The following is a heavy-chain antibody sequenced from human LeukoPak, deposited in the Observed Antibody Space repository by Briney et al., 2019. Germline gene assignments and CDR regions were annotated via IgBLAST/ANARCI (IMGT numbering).Heavy chain of an antibody. CDR2: INHSGST. CDR3: ARGITVDYWYFDL. CDR1: GFTFSSYA. Sequence: GSLRLSCAASGFTFSSYAMSWIRQPPGKGLEWIGEINHSGSTNYNPSLKSRVTISVDTSKNQFSLKLSSVTAADTAVFYCARGITVDYWYFDLWGRGTLVTVSS. D-gene: IGHD4-23*01. V-gene: IGHV4-34*01. J-gene: IGHJ2*01.